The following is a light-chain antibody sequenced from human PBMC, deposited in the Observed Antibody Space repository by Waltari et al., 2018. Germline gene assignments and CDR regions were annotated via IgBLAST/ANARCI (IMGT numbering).Light chain of an antibody. J-gene: IGLJ3*02. Sequence: QSALTQPRSVSGSPGQSITIPCTGTSDAVGGYNYVSGYQQHPGKAPKLIIYYVNKRPSGVPDRFSGSKSGNTASLTISGLQGEDEADYHCCSYAGSFTWVFGGGTKLTVL. CDR2: YVN. V-gene: IGLV2-11*01. CDR1: SDAVGGYNY. CDR3: CSYAGSFTWV.